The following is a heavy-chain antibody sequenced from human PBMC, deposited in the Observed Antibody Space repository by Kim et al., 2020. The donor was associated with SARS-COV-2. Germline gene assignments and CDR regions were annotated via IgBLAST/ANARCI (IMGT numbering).Heavy chain of an antibody. CDR1: GGTFSSYA. CDR3: AKTMDYDYPNAFDI. D-gene: IGHD3-22*01. Sequence: SVKVSCKASGGTFSSYAISWVRQAPGQGLEWMGRIIPILGIANYAQKFQGRVTITADKSTSTAYMELSSLRSEDTAVYYCAKTMDYDYPNAFDIWGQGTMVTVSS. J-gene: IGHJ3*02. CDR2: IIPILGIA. V-gene: IGHV1-69*04.